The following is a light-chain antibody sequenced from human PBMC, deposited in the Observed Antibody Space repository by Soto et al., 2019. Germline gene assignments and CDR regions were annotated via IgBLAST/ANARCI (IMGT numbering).Light chain of an antibody. CDR3: QSYNTARPT. CDR2: AAS. CDR1: QAISNS. V-gene: IGKV1-27*01. J-gene: IGKJ5*01. Sequence: DIQMTQSPSSLSASMGAGVAITCRASQAISNSLAWYQQKPGNPPQLLIYAASTLQSGVPSRFSGSGSGTDFTLTISGLQPEDLATYYCQSYNTARPTFGQGTRLEIK.